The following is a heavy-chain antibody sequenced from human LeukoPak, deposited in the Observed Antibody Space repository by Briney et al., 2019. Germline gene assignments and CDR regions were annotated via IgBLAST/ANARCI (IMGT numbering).Heavy chain of an antibody. Sequence: GGSLRLSCAASGFTFSSYAMSWVRQAPGKGLEWVSAISGSGGSTYYADSVKGRFTISRDNSRNTLYLQMNSLRAEDTAVYYCAKYRGGTYELYYFDYWGQGTLVTVSS. CDR3: AKYRGGTYELYYFDY. D-gene: IGHD1-26*01. V-gene: IGHV3-23*01. J-gene: IGHJ4*02. CDR1: GFTFSSYA. CDR2: ISGSGGST.